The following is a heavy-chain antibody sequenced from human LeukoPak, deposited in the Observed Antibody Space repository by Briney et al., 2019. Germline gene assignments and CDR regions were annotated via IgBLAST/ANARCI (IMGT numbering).Heavy chain of an antibody. CDR3: AKSYSGTRGRYYYYGMDV. J-gene: IGHJ6*02. V-gene: IGHV3-23*01. CDR1: GFTFSSYA. Sequence: GGSLRLSCAASGFTFSSYAMSWVRQAPGKGLEWVSAISGSGGSTYYADSVKGRFTISRDNSKNTLYLQMNSLRAEDTAVYYCAKSYSGTRGRYYYYGMDVWGQGTTVTVSS. D-gene: IGHD1-26*01. CDR2: ISGSGGST.